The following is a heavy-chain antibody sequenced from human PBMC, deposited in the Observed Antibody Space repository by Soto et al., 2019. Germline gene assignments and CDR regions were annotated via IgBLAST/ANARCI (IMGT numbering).Heavy chain of an antibody. CDR1: GFTFSSYE. D-gene: IGHD6-6*01. CDR3: ARAAGPSIAARPQFDY. V-gene: IGHV3-48*03. J-gene: IGHJ4*02. CDR2: ISSSGSTI. Sequence: GGSLRLSCAAPGFTFSSYEMNWVRQAPGKGLEWVSYISSSGSTIYYADSVKGRFTISRDNAKNSLYLQMNSLRAEDTAVYYCARAAGPSIAARPQFDYWGQGTLVTVSS.